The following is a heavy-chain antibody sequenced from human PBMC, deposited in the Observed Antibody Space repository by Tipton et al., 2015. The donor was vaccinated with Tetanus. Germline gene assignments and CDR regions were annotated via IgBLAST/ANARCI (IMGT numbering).Heavy chain of an antibody. CDR2: IYYSGST. V-gene: IGHV4-39*01. D-gene: IGHD3-10*01. CDR3: ARHRSSGWDFTR. J-gene: IGHJ1*01. CDR1: SGSISSSSYY. Sequence: TLSLTCTVSSGSISSSSYYWGRIRQPPGKGLEWIGSIYYSGSTYYNPSLKSRVTISVDTSENQFSLRLSSVTAADTAVYYCARHRSSGWDFTRWGQGTLVTVFS.